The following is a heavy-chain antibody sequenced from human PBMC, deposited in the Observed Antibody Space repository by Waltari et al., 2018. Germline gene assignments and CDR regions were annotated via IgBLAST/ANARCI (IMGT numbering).Heavy chain of an antibody. CDR2: NDVSTGAS. CDR3: AKGGIEARLTDY. CDR1: GFTFSTHN. D-gene: IGHD5-12*01. J-gene: IGHJ4*02. Sequence: EVHLVESGGGLVQPGGSLRLSCAASGFTFSTHNMGWLRQAPGKELELVSINDVSTGASHYADSVKGRFSISRDNPKNTLYLQMNSLRAEDTAVYYCAKGGIEARLTDYWGQGTLVTVSS. V-gene: IGHV3-23*04.